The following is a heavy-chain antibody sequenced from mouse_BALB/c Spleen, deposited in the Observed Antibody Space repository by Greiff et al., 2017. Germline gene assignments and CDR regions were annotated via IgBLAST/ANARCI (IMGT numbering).Heavy chain of an antibody. V-gene: IGHV1S127*01. CDR3: TRVSTYYGNYDAMDY. CDR2: IDPSDSYT. Sequence: QVQLQQPGAELVKPGASVKMSCKASGYTFTSYWMHWVKQRPGQGLEWIGTIDPSDSYTSYNQKFKGKATLTVDTSSSTAYMQLSSLTSEDSAVYYCTRVSTYYGNYDAMDYWGQGTSVTVSS. D-gene: IGHD2-10*01. J-gene: IGHJ4*01. CDR1: GYTFTSYW.